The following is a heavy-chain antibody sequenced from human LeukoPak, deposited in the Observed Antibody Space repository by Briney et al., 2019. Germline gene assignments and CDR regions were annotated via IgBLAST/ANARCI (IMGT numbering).Heavy chain of an antibody. D-gene: IGHD6-6*01. V-gene: IGHV4-4*07. CDR3: ARDGGLSSPFDY. J-gene: IGHJ4*02. Sequence: SETLSLTCTVSGGSISSYYWSWIRQPAGKGLEWIGRIYSSGTTYYSPSLQSRITMSVDTSKNQLSLKLNSVTAADTAVYYCARDGGLSSPFDYWGQGTLVTVSS. CDR2: IYSSGTT. CDR1: GGSISSYY.